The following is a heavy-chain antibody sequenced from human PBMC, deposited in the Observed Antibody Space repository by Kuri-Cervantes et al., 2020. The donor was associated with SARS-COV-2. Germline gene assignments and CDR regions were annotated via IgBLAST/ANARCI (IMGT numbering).Heavy chain of an antibody. CDR1: GFTFSSYA. D-gene: IGHD3-22*01. V-gene: IGHV3-23*01. J-gene: IGHJ3*02. CDR3: AKHLPYPMIVVGAFDI. Sequence: GESLKIYCAASGFTFSSYAMSWVRQAPGKGLEWVSAISGSGGSTYYADSVKGRFTISRDNSKNTLYLQMKSLRAEDTAVYYCAKHLPYPMIVVGAFDIWGQGTMVTVSS. CDR2: ISGSGGST.